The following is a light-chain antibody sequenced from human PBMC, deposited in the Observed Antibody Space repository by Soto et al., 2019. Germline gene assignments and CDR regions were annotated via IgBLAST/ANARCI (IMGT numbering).Light chain of an antibody. V-gene: IGKV3-20*01. J-gene: IGKJ3*01. CDR2: GAS. CDR3: KQYCSSPQFT. Sequence: EIVLTQSPCTLSLSPGERATLSCRASQSVSSSYLAWYQQKPGQAPRLLIYGASSRSPGIPARFSGSGSATNFPLTISRLEHEDVAVYYCKQYCSSPQFTFGPGTKVDIK. CDR1: QSVSSSY.